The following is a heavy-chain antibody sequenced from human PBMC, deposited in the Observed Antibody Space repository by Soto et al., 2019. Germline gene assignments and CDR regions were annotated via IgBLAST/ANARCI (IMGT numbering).Heavy chain of an antibody. CDR3: AREDDYGYRYINYGLDV. J-gene: IGHJ6*02. V-gene: IGHV3-30*03. Sequence: GGSLRLSCVASGFTFSDYGIHWVRQAPGKGLEWVAVISFDGTKKYYSDSVKGRFTISRDNLKNTLYLQMNNLRVEDAALYFCAREDDYGYRYINYGLDVWGQGTTVTVSS. CDR1: GFTFSDYG. D-gene: IGHD4-17*01. CDR2: ISFDGTKK.